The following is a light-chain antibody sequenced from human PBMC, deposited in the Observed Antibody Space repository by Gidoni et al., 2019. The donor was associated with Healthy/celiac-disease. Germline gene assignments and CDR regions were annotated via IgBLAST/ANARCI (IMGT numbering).Light chain of an antibody. CDR2: EVS. V-gene: IGLV2-14*01. CDR3: SSYTFSSTVV. CDR1: SSDVGGYNY. Sequence: QSALTQHASVSGSPGQSISIACTGTSSDVGGYNYVSWYPQHPGKAPKLMIYEVSNRPSGVPNRFSGSKSGNPASLTSSGLQAEDEADYYCSSYTFSSTVVFGGGTKLTVL. J-gene: IGLJ2*01.